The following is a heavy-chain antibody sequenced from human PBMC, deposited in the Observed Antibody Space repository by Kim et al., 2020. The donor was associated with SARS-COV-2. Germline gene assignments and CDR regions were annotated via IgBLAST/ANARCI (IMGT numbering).Heavy chain of an antibody. CDR1: GGSISSRSYY. Sequence: SETLSLTCTGSGGSISSRSYYWGWIRQPPGKGLEWIGTIYYSGNTYYNPYLKSRVTISVDTSKNQFSLKLSSVTAADTAVYYCARLRADNSGYWGRGTLVTVST. CDR3: ARLRADNSGY. J-gene: IGHJ4*02. D-gene: IGHD3-22*01. CDR2: IYYSGNT. V-gene: IGHV4-39*01.